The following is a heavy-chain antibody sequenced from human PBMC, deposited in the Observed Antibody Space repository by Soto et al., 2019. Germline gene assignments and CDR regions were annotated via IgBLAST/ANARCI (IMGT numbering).Heavy chain of an antibody. Sequence: PGGSLRLSCAASGFTFSSYGMHWVRQAPGKGLEWVAVISYDGSNKYYADSVKGRFTISRDNSKNTLYLQMNSLRAEDTAVYYCAKLSDYYDSEWDAFDIWGQGTMVTVSS. J-gene: IGHJ3*02. CDR1: GFTFSSYG. CDR2: ISYDGSNK. D-gene: IGHD3-22*01. V-gene: IGHV3-30*18. CDR3: AKLSDYYDSEWDAFDI.